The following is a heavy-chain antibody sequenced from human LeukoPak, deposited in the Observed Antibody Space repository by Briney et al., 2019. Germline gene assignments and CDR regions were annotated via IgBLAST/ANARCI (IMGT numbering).Heavy chain of an antibody. CDR2: INHSGST. CDR1: GGSFSGYY. Sequence: SETLSLTCAVYGGSFSGYYWSWIRQPPGKGLEWIGEINHSGSTNYNPSLKSRVTISVDTSKNQFSLKLSSVTAADTAVYYCARAIYRYYYDSSGYYYESYFDYWGQGTLVTVSS. J-gene: IGHJ4*02. D-gene: IGHD3-22*01. CDR3: ARAIYRYYYDSSGYYYESYFDY. V-gene: IGHV4-34*01.